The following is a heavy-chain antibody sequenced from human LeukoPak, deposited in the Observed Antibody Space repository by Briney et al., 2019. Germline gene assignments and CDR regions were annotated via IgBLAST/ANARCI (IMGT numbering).Heavy chain of an antibody. CDR1: GGSFSGYY. Sequence: KPSETLSLTCAVYGGSFSGYYWSWIRQPPGKGLEWIGEINHSGSTNYNPSLKSRVTISVDTSKNQFSLELSSVTAADTAVYYCARGRPGDYVWGSYRSPSPFDYWGQGTLVTVSS. V-gene: IGHV4-34*01. D-gene: IGHD3-16*02. J-gene: IGHJ4*02. CDR3: ARGRPGDYVWGSYRSPSPFDY. CDR2: INHSGST.